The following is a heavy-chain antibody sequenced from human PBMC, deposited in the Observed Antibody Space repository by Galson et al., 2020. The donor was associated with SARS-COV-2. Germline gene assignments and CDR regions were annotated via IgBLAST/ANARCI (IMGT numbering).Heavy chain of an antibody. V-gene: IGHV4-61*01. Sequence: SETLSLTCTVSGGSVSSGSYYWSWIRQPPGKGLEWIGYIYYSGSTNYNPSLKSRVTISVDTSKNQFSLKLSSVTAADTAVYYCARDLVAVAGMDVWGQGTTVTVSS. D-gene: IGHD6-19*01. J-gene: IGHJ6*02. CDR1: GGSVSSGSYY. CDR3: ARDLVAVAGMDV. CDR2: IYYSGST.